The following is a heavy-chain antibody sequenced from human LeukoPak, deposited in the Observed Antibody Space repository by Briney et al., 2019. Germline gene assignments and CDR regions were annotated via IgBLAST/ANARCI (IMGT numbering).Heavy chain of an antibody. CDR2: INSDGSST. CDR1: GFTFSSYW. Sequence: PGGSLRLSCAASGFTFSSYWMHWVRQAPGKGLVWVSRINSDGSSTSYADSVKGRFTISRDNAKNTLYLQMNSLRAEDTAVYYCASPIAVADYYYYYYMDVWGKGTMVTVSS. V-gene: IGHV3-74*01. J-gene: IGHJ6*03. D-gene: IGHD6-19*01. CDR3: ASPIAVADYYYYYYMDV.